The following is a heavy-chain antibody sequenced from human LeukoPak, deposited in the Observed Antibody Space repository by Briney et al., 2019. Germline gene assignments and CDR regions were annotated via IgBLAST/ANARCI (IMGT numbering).Heavy chain of an antibody. V-gene: IGHV4-34*01. D-gene: IGHD3-10*01. J-gene: IGHJ6*02. CDR1: GGSFSGYY. CDR2: INHSGST. CDR3: ARVVPPYYYGSGSYYNVYGMDV. Sequence: SETLSLTCAVYGGSFSGYYWSWIRQPPGKGLEWIGEINHSGSTNYNPSLKSRVTISVDTSKNQFPLKLSSVTAADTAVYYCARVVPPYYYGSGSYYNVYGMDVWGQGTTVTVSS.